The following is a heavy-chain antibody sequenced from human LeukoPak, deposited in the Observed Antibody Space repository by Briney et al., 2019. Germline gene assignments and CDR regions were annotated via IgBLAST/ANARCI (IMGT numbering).Heavy chain of an antibody. CDR2: IYTSGST. Sequence: SETLSLTCTVSGGSISSGNYYWSWVRQPAGKRLEWIGRIYTSGSTNYNPSLKSRVTISVDTSKNQFSLKLSSVTAADTAVYYCASTKFSRGDAFDIWGQGTMVTVSS. D-gene: IGHD6-19*01. CDR3: ASTKFSRGDAFDI. V-gene: IGHV4-61*02. CDR1: GGSISSGNYY. J-gene: IGHJ3*02.